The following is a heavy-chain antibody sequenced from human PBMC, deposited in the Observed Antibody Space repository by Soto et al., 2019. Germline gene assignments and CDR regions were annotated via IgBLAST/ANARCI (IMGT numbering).Heavy chain of an antibody. CDR1: GGTFSSYA. V-gene: IGHV1-69*13. D-gene: IGHD3-22*01. Sequence: GASVKVSCKASGGTFSSYAISWVRQAPGQGLEWMGGIIPIFGTANYAQKFQGRVTITADESTSTAYMELSSLRSEATAVYYCARAPYYYDSSGYLVDFAYWGQGTLVTVSS. J-gene: IGHJ4*02. CDR3: ARAPYYYDSSGYLVDFAY. CDR2: IIPIFGTA.